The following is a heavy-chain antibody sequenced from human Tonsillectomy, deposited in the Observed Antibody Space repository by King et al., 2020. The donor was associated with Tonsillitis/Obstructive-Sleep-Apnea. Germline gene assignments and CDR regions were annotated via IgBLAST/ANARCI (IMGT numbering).Heavy chain of an antibody. D-gene: IGHD2-2*01. CDR1: GYTFTSYA. CDR2: INAGNGNT. CDR3: ARDRPYCSSTSCYLSRAFDI. J-gene: IGHJ3*02. V-gene: IGHV1-3*01. Sequence: VQLVQSGAEVKKPGASVKVSCKASGYTFTSYAMHWVRQAPGQRLEWMGWINAGNGNTKYSQKFQGRVTITRDTSASTAYMELSSLRSDDTAVYYCARDRPYCSSTSCYLSRAFDIWGQGTMVTVSS.